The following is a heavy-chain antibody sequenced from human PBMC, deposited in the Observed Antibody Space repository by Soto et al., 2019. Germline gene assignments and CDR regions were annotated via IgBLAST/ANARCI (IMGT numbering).Heavy chain of an antibody. Sequence: QAQLVQSVAELRKPGASVKVSCKAYGYTIGDYYLHWVRQAPGQGLEWMGWINTHSGGTKYAHKSQGRITITRYTSISTASMDLSSLRLNASALYDCARDKRQITSRGYYHGMDVLGQGTTVTVSS. CDR1: GYTIGDYY. CDR3: ARDKRQITSRGYYHGMDV. V-gene: IGHV1-2*07. D-gene: IGHD3-10*01. J-gene: IGHJ6*02. CDR2: INTHSGGT.